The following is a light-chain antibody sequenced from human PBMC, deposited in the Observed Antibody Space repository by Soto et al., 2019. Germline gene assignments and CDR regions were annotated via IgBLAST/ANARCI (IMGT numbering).Light chain of an antibody. CDR2: EVS. CDR1: SSDVGGYNY. CDR3: SSSTSSSTYV. J-gene: IGLJ1*01. V-gene: IGLV2-14*01. Sequence: QSALTQPASVSVSPGQSITISCTGTSSDVGGYNYVSWYQQHPGKAPKLMIYEVSNRPSGVSDRFSGSRSGNTASLTISGLQAEDEADYYCSSSTSSSTYVFGTGTKLTVL.